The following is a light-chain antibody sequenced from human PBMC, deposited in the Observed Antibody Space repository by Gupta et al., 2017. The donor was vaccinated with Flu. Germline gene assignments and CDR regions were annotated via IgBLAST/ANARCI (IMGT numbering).Light chain of an antibody. CDR3: CSLAGSYSWV. Sequence: TSSDFGGYNYVSWYQQYPGKAPKLMISDVNKRPAGVPDRFSGSKSGNTASLTISGLQPEDEADYYCCSLAGSYSWVFGGGSKLTVL. J-gene: IGLJ3*02. CDR1: SSDFGGYNY. V-gene: IGLV2-11*03. CDR2: DVN.